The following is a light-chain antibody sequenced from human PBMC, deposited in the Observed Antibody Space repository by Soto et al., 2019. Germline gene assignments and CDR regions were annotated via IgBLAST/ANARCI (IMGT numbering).Light chain of an antibody. V-gene: IGKV3-15*01. CDR1: QSILSN. J-gene: IGKJ1*01. CDR3: QQYGRSPRT. CDR2: GAS. Sequence: EIVMTQSPATLSVSPGERATLSCRASQSILSNLAWYQQRPGQAPRLLIYGASSGATGIPARFRGSGSGTEFTLTIGRLEPEDFAVYYCQQYGRSPRTFGQGTKVDIK.